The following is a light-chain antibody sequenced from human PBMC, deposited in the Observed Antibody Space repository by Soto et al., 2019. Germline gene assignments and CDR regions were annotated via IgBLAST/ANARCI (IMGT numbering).Light chain of an antibody. CDR3: CSYAGGYTWV. Sequence: QSALTQPASVSGSPGQSITISCTGTISDVGSYNLVSWYQQHPGKAPKLMIYEGSKRPSGISNRFSGSKSGNTASLTISGLQAEDEADYYCCSYAGGYTWVFGGGTKVTAL. CDR2: EGS. V-gene: IGLV2-23*01. J-gene: IGLJ3*02. CDR1: ISDVGSYNL.